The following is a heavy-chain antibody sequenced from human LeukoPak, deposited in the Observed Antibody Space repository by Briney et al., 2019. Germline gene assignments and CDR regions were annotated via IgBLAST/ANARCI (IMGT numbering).Heavy chain of an antibody. CDR1: GGSISSYY. CDR2: IYTSGST. V-gene: IGHV4-4*07. D-gene: IGHD3-16*02. Sequence: PSETLSLTCTVSGGSISSYYWSWIRQPAGKGLEWIGRIYTSGSTNYNPSLKSRVTMSVDTSKNQFSLKLSSVTAADTAVYYCARSRMITFGGVIVPEYYFDYGGQGTLVTVSS. CDR3: ARSRMITFGGVIVPEYYFDY. J-gene: IGHJ4*02.